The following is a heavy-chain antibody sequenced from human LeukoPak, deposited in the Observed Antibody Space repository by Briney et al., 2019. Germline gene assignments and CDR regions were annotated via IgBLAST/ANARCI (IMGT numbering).Heavy chain of an antibody. V-gene: IGHV1-69*04. J-gene: IGHJ4*02. CDR2: IIPILGIA. CDR3: ASLDYYDSSGYYWFDY. CDR1: GYTFTSYD. Sequence: SVKVSCKASGYTFTSYDISWVRQAPGQGLEWMGRIIPILGIANYAQKFQGRVTITADKSTSTAYMELSSLRSEDTAVYYCASLDYYDSSGYYWFDYWGQGTLVTVSS. D-gene: IGHD3-22*01.